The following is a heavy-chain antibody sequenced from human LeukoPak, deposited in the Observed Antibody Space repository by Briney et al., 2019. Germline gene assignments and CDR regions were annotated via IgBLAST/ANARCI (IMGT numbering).Heavy chain of an antibody. CDR3: ARRAAHRIAVAGYFDY. V-gene: IGHV4-34*01. CDR1: GGSFSGYY. J-gene: IGHJ4*02. D-gene: IGHD6-19*01. Sequence: SETLSLTCAVYGGSFSGYYWSWIRQPPGKGLEWIGEINHSGSTNYNPSLKSRVTISVDTSKNQFSLKLSSVTAADTAVYHCARRAAHRIAVAGYFDYWGQGTLVTVSS. CDR2: INHSGST.